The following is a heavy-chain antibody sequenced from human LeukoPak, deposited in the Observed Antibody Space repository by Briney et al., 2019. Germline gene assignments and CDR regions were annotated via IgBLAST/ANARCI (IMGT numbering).Heavy chain of an antibody. CDR3: AKDWGIYGDSNFDY. D-gene: IGHD4-17*01. CDR2: IGGSGVNT. Sequence: PGGSLRLSCAVSGLTFSNYAMSWVRQAPGKGLEWVSVIGGSGVNTYYADSVKVRFTISRDNSKNTLYLQMNSLRAEDTAVYYCAKDWGIYGDSNFDYWGQGTLVTVSS. J-gene: IGHJ4*02. CDR1: GLTFSNYA. V-gene: IGHV3-23*01.